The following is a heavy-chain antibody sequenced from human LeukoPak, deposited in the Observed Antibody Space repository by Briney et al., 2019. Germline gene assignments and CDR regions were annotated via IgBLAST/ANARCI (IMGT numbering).Heavy chain of an antibody. CDR1: GSTFVSYG. Sequence: GGSRRPSFEASGSTFVSYGIHWVGRAQGRGLEWVEFLSYDGSNKYYADSVKGRFTISRDNSKNTLYLQMNSLRAEDTAVYYCAKAYHDILNLPPYGMDVWGKGTTVTVSS. V-gene: IGHV3-30*18. D-gene: IGHD3-9*01. CDR3: AKAYHDILNLPPYGMDV. CDR2: LSYDGSNK. J-gene: IGHJ6*04.